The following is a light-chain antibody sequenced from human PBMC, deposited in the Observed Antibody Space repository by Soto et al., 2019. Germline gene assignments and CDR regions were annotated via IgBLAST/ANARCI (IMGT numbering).Light chain of an antibody. Sequence: EIVMTQSPATLSVSPGERATLSCRASQSISTELAWYQQKPGQPPRLLIYSASTRATGVPARFTGSGSGSEFTLTISGLQSHDFAVYYCQQGHTWPLTFGQGDRLEI. J-gene: IGKJ2*01. V-gene: IGKV3-15*01. CDR3: QQGHTWPLT. CDR1: QSISTE. CDR2: SAS.